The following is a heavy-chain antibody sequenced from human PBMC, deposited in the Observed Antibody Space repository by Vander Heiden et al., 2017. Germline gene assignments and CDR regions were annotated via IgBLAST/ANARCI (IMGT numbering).Heavy chain of an antibody. CDR3: AADTSLVTKEY. D-gene: IGHD3-9*01. CDR2: IVVGSGNT. V-gene: IGHV1-58*01. J-gene: IGHJ4*01. CDR1: GFTFTNSA. Sequence: QTQLVQSGPEVKKPGTSVKVSCKASGFTFTNSAVQWVRQARGQRLGWIGWIVVGSGNTNYAQKFQERVTITRDMSTSTAYMELSSLRSEDTAVYYCAADTSLVTKEYWGQGTLVTVSS.